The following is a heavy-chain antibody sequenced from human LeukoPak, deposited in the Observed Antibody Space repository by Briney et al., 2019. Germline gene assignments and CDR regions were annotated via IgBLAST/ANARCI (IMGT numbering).Heavy chain of an antibody. CDR3: AKDSDYYGSGSYSVGSDY. J-gene: IGHJ4*02. CDR1: GFIFSDYY. D-gene: IGHD3-10*01. Sequence: GGSLRLSCAGSGFIFSDYYMSWIRQAPGKGLEWVSYISSSGSTRYYADSVKGRFTISRDNARSSLYLEMNSLRAEDTAVYYCAKDSDYYGSGSYSVGSDYWGQGTLVTVSS. V-gene: IGHV3-11*04. CDR2: ISSSGSTR.